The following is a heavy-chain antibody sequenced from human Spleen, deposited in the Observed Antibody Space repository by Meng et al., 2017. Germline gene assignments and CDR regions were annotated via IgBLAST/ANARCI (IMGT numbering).Heavy chain of an antibody. Sequence: QVQLQQWGAGLLKPSETLSLPCAAYGGSFSGYYWTWIRQSPGKGLEWIGEINHSGSTNYIPSLKSRVTISIDTSKNQFSLKLSSVTAADTAVYYCARGRNGGDRFWGQGTMVTVSS. CDR1: GGSFSGYY. D-gene: IGHD2-21*02. CDR3: ARGRNGGDRF. V-gene: IGHV4-34*01. CDR2: INHSGST. J-gene: IGHJ3*01.